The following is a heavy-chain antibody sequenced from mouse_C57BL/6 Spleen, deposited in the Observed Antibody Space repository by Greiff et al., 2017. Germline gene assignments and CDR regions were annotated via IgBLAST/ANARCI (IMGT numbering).Heavy chain of an antibody. D-gene: IGHD2-3*01. V-gene: IGHV1-74*01. Sequence: QVQLQQPGAELVKPGASVKVSCKASGYTFTSYWMHWVKQRPGQGLEWIGRIHPSDSDTNYNQKFKGKATLTVDKSSSTAYMQLSSLTSEDSAVYDCAIEVSGYYDYYAMDYWGQGTSVTVSS. CDR2: IHPSDSDT. CDR1: GYTFTSYW. J-gene: IGHJ4*01. CDR3: AIEVSGYYDYYAMDY.